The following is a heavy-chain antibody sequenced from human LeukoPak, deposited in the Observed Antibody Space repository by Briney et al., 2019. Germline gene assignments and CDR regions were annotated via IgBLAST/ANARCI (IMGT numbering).Heavy chain of an antibody. CDR3: AREGDSY. V-gene: IGHV3-48*01. Sequence: QSGGSLRLSCAASGFTFSSYGIHWVRQAPGKGLEWVSYISSSSSTIYYADSVKGRFAISRDNAKNSLYLQMNSLRAEDTAVYYCAREGDSYWGQGTLVTVSS. CDR1: GFTFSSYG. CDR2: ISSSSSTI. D-gene: IGHD3-10*01. J-gene: IGHJ4*02.